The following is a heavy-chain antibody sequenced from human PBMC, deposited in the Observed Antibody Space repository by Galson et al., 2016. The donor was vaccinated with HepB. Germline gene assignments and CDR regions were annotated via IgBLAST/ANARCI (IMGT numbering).Heavy chain of an antibody. CDR3: ARDRQARLYNLFDP. CDR2: INPNSGGT. J-gene: IGHJ5*02. D-gene: IGHD5-24*01. V-gene: IGHV1-2*06. CDR1: GYSFTAYY. Sequence: SVKVSCKASGYSFTAYYIHWVRLVPGQGLEWIGRINPNSGGTNYAQKFQGRVTMTRDTSFSTVYMELSRLTSDDTAIYYCARDRQARLYNLFDPWGRGSLVTVSS.